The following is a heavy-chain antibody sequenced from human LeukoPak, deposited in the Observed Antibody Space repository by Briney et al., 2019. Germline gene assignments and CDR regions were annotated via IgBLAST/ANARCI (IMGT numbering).Heavy chain of an antibody. J-gene: IGHJ3*02. CDR3: ARHAVFYSSSWYARDENPRMAFDI. D-gene: IGHD6-13*01. V-gene: IGHV4-61*05. CDR2: IYYSGST. Sequence: SETLSLTCTVSGGSISSSSYYWSWIRQPPGKGLEWIGYIYYSGSTNYNPSLKSRVTISVDTSKNQFSLKLSSVTAADTAVYYCARHAVFYSSSWYARDENPRMAFDIWGQGTMVTVSS. CDR1: GGSISSSSYY.